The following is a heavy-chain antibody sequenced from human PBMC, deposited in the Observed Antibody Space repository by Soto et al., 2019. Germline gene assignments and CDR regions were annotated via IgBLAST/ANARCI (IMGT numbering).Heavy chain of an antibody. Sequence: QVQLVQSGTEVKKPGSSVKVSCKASGGTFSSYTISWVRQAPGQGLEWMGRIIPILGIANYAQKFQGRVTITADKSTSTAYMELSSPRSEDTAVYYCARYIAAAVDAFDIWGQGTMVTVSS. CDR1: GGTFSSYT. D-gene: IGHD6-13*01. CDR3: ARYIAAAVDAFDI. V-gene: IGHV1-69*02. J-gene: IGHJ3*02. CDR2: IIPILGIA.